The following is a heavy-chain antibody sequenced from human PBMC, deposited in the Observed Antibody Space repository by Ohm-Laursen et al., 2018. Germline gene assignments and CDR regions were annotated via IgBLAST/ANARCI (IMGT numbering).Heavy chain of an antibody. V-gene: IGHV3-66*01. J-gene: IGHJ3*02. D-gene: IGHD3-22*01. CDR3: ASPNTYYYDSSGYQAGGAFDI. CDR2: IYSGGST. CDR1: GFTVSSNY. Sequence: SLRLSCSATGFTVSSNYMSWVRQAPGKGLEWVSVIYSGGSTYYADSVKGRFTISRDNSKNTLYLQMNSLRAEDTAVYYCASPNTYYYDSSGYQAGGAFDIWGQGTMVTVSS.